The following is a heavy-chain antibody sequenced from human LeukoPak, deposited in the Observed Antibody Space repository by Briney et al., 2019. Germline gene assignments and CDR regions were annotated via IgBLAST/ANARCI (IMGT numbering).Heavy chain of an antibody. CDR3: ARSAGAAPYALDI. CDR2: IYPGDSDT. Sequence: GSPKISCKGSGFSFTRYRIRWVRQIPGKGLEWVGIIYPGDSDTRYSPSFQGQVTISADKSISTAYLQWSSLKASDTAMYYCARSAGAAPYALDIWGQGTMVTVSS. CDR1: GFSFTRYR. D-gene: IGHD6-6*01. J-gene: IGHJ3*02. V-gene: IGHV5-51*01.